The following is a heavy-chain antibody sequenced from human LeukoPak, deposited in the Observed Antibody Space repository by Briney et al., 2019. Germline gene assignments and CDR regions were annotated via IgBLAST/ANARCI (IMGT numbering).Heavy chain of an antibody. CDR3: ARSSYGDYDFDY. D-gene: IGHD4-17*01. V-gene: IGHV4-59*01. Sequence: SETLSLTRTVSGGSISNYYWSWVRQPPGKGLEWIAYIYSGSTNFNPSLKSRVTISVDTSKNQFSLKLSSVTAADTAVYYCARSSYGDYDFDYWGQGTLVTVSS. CDR1: GGSISNYY. CDR2: IYSGST. J-gene: IGHJ4*02.